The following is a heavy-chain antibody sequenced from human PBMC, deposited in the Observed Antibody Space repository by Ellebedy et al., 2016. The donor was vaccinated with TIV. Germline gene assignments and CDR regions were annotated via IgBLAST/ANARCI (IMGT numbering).Heavy chain of an antibody. CDR1: GGSISSYY. CDR2: IYHSGST. Sequence: SETLSLTXTVSGGSISSYYWGWIRQPPGKGLEWIGSIYHSGSTYYNPSLKSRVTISVDTSKNQFSLKLSSVTAADTAVYYCARESSSWYAPDAFDIWGQGTMVTVSS. J-gene: IGHJ3*02. D-gene: IGHD6-13*01. CDR3: ARESSSWYAPDAFDI. V-gene: IGHV4-39*07.